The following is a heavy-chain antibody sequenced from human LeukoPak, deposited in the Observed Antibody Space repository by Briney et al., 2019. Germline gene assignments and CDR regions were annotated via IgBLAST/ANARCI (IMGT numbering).Heavy chain of an antibody. Sequence: GESLKISCKGSGCSFTNYWIGWVRQMPGKGLEWMGIIYPADSDTRYSPSFQGQVTISVDKSISTAYLQWSSLKASDTAMYYCARLLGYCSSTSCLYGMDVWGKGTTVTVSS. CDR3: ARLLGYCSSTSCLYGMDV. V-gene: IGHV5-51*01. CDR2: IYPADSDT. D-gene: IGHD2-2*01. J-gene: IGHJ6*04. CDR1: GCSFTNYW.